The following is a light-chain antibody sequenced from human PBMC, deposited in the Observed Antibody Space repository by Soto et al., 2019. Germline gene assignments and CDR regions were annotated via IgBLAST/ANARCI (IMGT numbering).Light chain of an antibody. CDR2: GAS. J-gene: IGKJ4*01. CDR1: QSVSSSY. CDR3: QQYGSLIT. V-gene: IGKV3-20*01. Sequence: EIVLTQSPGTLSLSPGERATLSCRASQSVSSSYLAWYQRKPGQAPRLLIHGASTRAAGISDRFSGSGSGTDFTLTISRLEPEDFGVYYCQQYGSLITFGGGTKVDIK.